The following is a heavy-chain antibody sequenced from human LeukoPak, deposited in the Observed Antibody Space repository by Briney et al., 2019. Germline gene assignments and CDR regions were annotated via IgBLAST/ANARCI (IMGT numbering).Heavy chain of an antibody. CDR1: GGSISSGDYY. J-gene: IGHJ5*02. D-gene: IGHD3-10*01. V-gene: IGHV4-30-4*01. CDR3: ARGGMVRGVIGWFDP. CDR2: IYYSGST. Sequence: SQTLSLTCTVSGGSISSGDYYWSWIRQPPGKGLEWIGYIYYSGSTYYNPSLKSRVTISVDTSKNQFSLKLSSVTAADTAVYYCARGGMVRGVIGWFDPWGQGTLVTVSS.